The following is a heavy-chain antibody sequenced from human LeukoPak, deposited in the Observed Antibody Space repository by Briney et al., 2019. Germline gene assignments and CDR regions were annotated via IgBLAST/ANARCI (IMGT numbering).Heavy chain of an antibody. CDR2: IYSSGST. CDR1: GGSISSYH. D-gene: IGHD3-22*01. Sequence: SETLSLTCTVSGGSISSYHWSWIRQPPGKGLESIGYIYSSGSTHYNPSLKSRVTVSADPSKTQFSLKLTSVTAADTAVYYCATRGDYSDTSGNSYDALDIWGQGTMVTVSS. J-gene: IGHJ3*02. V-gene: IGHV4-59*12. CDR3: ATRGDYSDTSGNSYDALDI.